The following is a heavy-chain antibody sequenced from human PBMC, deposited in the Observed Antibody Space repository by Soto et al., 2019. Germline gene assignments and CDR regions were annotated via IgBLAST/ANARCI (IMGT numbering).Heavy chain of an antibody. D-gene: IGHD5-12*01. CDR2: ISSSSYT. J-gene: IGHJ5*02. CDR3: ARNVGQGYNSDP. V-gene: IGHV3-21*01. CDR1: GFTFSSYS. Sequence: PGGSLRLSCAASGFTFSSYSMNWVRQAPGKGLEWVSSISSSSYTYYADSVKGRFTISRDNAQNMLFLQMNSLRAEDTAVYYCARNVGQGYNSDPWGQGTLVTVSS.